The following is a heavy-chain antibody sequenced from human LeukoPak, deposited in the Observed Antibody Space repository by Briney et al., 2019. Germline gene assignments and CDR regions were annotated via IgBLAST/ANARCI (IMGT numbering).Heavy chain of an antibody. CDR3: ARHHCSSTSCPIDY. CDR2: IYYSVIT. V-gene: IGHV4-59*08. Sequence: KPSGPLSLPCPASGASISSYHWSWIRQPPGKGREWIGYIYYSVITNYKHSLKRRVTISVDTSKNQVSLKRSSVTAADTPVYYCARHHCSSTSCPIDYGGQGTLVTVSS. J-gene: IGHJ4*02. D-gene: IGHD2-2*01. CDR1: GASISSYH.